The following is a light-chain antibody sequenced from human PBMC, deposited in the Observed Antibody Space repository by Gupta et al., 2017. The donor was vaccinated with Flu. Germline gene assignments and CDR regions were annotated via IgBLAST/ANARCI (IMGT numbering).Light chain of an antibody. CDR3: NSYGATTF. CDR2: AVN. J-gene: IGLJ2*01. V-gene: IGLV2-11*01. CDR1: NRDVGAYDY. Sequence: QSALTQPRPVSGSPAQSVAFSCTGTNRDVGAYDYVYWYQQHPGQAPRLIIYAVNKRPSGVPDRFTGCKSGNTASLTISVLQREDEAEYHCNSYGATTFFGGGTRLPV.